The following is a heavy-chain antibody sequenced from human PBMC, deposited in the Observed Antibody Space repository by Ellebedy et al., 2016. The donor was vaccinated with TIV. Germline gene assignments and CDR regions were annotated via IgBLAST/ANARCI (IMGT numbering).Heavy chain of an antibody. CDR3: ARQTVVTDGDAFDI. J-gene: IGHJ3*02. D-gene: IGHD4-23*01. CDR2: INHSGST. Sequence: SETLSLTCAVYGGSFSGYYWSWIRQPPGKGLEWIGEINHSGSTNYNPSLKSRVTISVDTSKNQFSLKLSSVTAADTAVYYCARQTVVTDGDAFDIWGQGTMVTVSS. CDR1: GGSFSGYY. V-gene: IGHV4-34*01.